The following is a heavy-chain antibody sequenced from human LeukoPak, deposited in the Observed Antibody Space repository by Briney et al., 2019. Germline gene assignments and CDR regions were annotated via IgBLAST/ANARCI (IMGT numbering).Heavy chain of an antibody. Sequence: ASVKVSCKASGYTFTSYGISWVRQAPEQGLEWMGWISAYNGNTNYAQKLQGRVTMTTDTSTSTAYMELRSLRSDDTAVYYCARVRLVYYYGSGSYYNDAFDIWGQGTMVTVSS. CDR1: GYTFTSYG. CDR2: ISAYNGNT. J-gene: IGHJ3*02. CDR3: ARVRLVYYYGSGSYYNDAFDI. D-gene: IGHD3-10*01. V-gene: IGHV1-18*01.